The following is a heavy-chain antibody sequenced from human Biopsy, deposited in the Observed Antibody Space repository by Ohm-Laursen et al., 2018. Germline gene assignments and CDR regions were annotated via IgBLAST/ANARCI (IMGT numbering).Heavy chain of an antibody. CDR2: IYPGGST. Sequence: SDTLSLTCTVSGAFMNNYYWTWIRQPAGKGLEWIGRIYPGGSTNYNPSLKSRVTMSVDTSKKQLSLRLRSITAADTAMYYCASVVLGPTNDAFDLWGQGTMVVVSS. CDR1: GAFMNNYY. J-gene: IGHJ3*01. CDR3: ASVVLGPTNDAFDL. V-gene: IGHV4-4*07. D-gene: IGHD3-22*01.